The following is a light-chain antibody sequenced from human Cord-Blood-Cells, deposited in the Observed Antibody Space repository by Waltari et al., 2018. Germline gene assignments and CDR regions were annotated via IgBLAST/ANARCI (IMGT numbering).Light chain of an antibody. J-gene: IGLJ1*01. CDR3: SSYAGSNNYV. V-gene: IGLV2-8*01. Sequence: QSALTQPPSASGSPGQSVTISCNGTSSDVGGYNYFSWYQQHPGKAPKLMIYEVSKRPSGVPDRFSGSKSGNTASLTVSGLQAEDEADYYCSSYAGSNNYVFGTGTKVTVL. CDR2: EVS. CDR1: SSDVGGYNY.